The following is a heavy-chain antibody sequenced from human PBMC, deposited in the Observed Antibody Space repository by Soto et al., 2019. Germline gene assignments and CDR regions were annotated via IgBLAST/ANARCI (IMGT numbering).Heavy chain of an antibody. J-gene: IGHJ4*02. CDR2: IYHTEST. CDR1: GDSISSSFW. CDR3: ARYDFGTFDY. Sequence: SETLSLTCAVSGDSISSSFWWSWVRQPPGKGLEWIGEIYHTESTVYNPSLKSRVTISVDKSKNQFSLNLDSVTAADAAVYYCARYDFGTFDYWGRGILVTVSS. V-gene: IGHV4-4*02. D-gene: IGHD4-17*01.